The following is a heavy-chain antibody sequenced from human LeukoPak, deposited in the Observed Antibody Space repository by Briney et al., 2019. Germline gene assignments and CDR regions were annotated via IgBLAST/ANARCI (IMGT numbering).Heavy chain of an antibody. V-gene: IGHV1-2*02. J-gene: IGHJ4*02. CDR1: GYTFTGYY. Sequence: ASVKVSCKASGYTFTGYYMHWVRQAPGQGLEWMGWINPNSGGTNYAQKFQGRVTMTRGTSISTAYMELSRLRSDDTAVYYCAREVSYYYDSSGYDFPYWGQGTLVTVSS. CDR3: AREVSYYYDSSGYDFPY. CDR2: INPNSGGT. D-gene: IGHD3-22*01.